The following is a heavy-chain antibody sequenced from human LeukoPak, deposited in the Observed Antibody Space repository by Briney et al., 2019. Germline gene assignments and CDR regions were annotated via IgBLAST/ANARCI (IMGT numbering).Heavy chain of an antibody. J-gene: IGHJ4*02. CDR2: IYSSGST. D-gene: IGHD7-27*01. CDR1: GGSISDYF. CDR3: ARRPTGDPKFDY. Sequence: SETLSLTCSVSGGSISDYFWTWIRQPPGKGLEWIGYIYSSGSTYYNPSLKSRVTISVDTSKNRFSLKLSTVTAADTAVYYCARRPTGDPKFDYWGQGTLVTVSS. V-gene: IGHV4-59*08.